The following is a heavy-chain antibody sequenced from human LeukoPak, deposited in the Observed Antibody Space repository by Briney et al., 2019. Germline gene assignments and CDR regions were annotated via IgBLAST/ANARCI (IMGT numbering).Heavy chain of an antibody. V-gene: IGHV3-21*04. CDR1: GFTFSSYS. Sequence: GGSLRLSCAASGFTFSSYSMSWVRQAPGKGLEWVSAISSSSDSIYYADSVKGRFTISRDNAKNSLSLQVSSLRAEDTALYYCARSGYSSGWYRGPFDYWGQGTLVTVSS. CDR3: ARSGYSSGWYRGPFDY. D-gene: IGHD6-19*01. CDR2: ISSSSDSI. J-gene: IGHJ4*02.